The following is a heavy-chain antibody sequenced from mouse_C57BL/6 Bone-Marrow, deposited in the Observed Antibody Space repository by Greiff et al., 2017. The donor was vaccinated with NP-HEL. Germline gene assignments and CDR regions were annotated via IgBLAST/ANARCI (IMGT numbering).Heavy chain of an antibody. V-gene: IGHV2-2*01. Sequence: QVQLKQSGPGLVQPSQSLSITCTVSGFSLTSYGVHWVRQSPGKGLEWLGVIWSGGSPDYNAAFISRLSISKDNSKSQVFFKMNSLQADDTAIYYCARKGKYYFDYWGQGTTLTVSS. CDR2: IWSGGSP. J-gene: IGHJ2*01. CDR3: ARKGKYYFDY. CDR1: GFSLTSYG.